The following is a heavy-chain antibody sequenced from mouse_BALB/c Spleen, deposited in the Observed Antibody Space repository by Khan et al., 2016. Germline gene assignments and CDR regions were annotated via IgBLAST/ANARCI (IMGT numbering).Heavy chain of an antibody. D-gene: IGHD2-12*01. Sequence: QVQLQQSAAELARPGASVKMSCKASGFTFTNYTIHWIKQRPGQGLEWVGFISPTSGYTEYNPKFKDQTTLTSDNSSTTSYMQLSSLTSEDSAVYYCARDYTYDPCFPYWGQGTLVSVSA. J-gene: IGHJ3*01. CDR2: ISPTSGYT. V-gene: IGHV1-4*02. CDR3: ARDYTYDPCFPY. CDR1: GFTFTNYT.